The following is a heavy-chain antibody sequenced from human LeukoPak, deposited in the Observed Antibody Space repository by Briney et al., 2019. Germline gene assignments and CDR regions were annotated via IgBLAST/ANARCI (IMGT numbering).Heavy chain of an antibody. V-gene: IGHV1-2*02. CDR3: ARDKAGLFDH. J-gene: IGHJ1*01. Sequence: ASVKVSCKASGYSFTGYYLDWVRQAPGQGLEWMGWINPDGGATKYAQKFQGRVTMTRDTSISTAYMELNKLIFDDTAVYYCARDKAGLFDHWGQGTLVTVSS. CDR1: GYSFTGYY. CDR2: INPDGGAT. D-gene: IGHD3-16*01.